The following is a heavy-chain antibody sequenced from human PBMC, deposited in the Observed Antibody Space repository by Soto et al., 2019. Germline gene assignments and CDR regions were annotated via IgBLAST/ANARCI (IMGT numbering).Heavy chain of an antibody. V-gene: IGHV4-4*02. Sequence: SETLSLTCGVSGGSISSSNCWSCVRQPPGKGLEWIGEIYHSGSTNYNPSLKSRVTISVDKSKNQFSLKLSSVTAADTAVYYCARGSGSYRYFDYWGQGTLVTVSS. CDR3: ARGSGSYRYFDY. CDR2: IYHSGST. CDR1: GGSISSSNC. D-gene: IGHD1-26*01. J-gene: IGHJ4*02.